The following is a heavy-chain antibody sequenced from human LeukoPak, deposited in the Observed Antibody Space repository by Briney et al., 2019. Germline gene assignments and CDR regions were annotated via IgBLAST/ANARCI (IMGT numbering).Heavy chain of an antibody. CDR2: IGGRGTYT. CDR3: AADPDHIVGATSADY. D-gene: IGHD1-26*01. CDR1: GFTFDSCA. J-gene: IGHJ4*02. V-gene: IGHV3-23*01. Sequence: PGGSLRLSCAASGFTFDSCAMNGVRQAPGKGLEWVSVIGGRGTYTHYGDSVKGRFTVSRDNSKNTLYLQMNSLRAEDTAVYYCAADPDHIVGATSADYWGQGTLVTVSS.